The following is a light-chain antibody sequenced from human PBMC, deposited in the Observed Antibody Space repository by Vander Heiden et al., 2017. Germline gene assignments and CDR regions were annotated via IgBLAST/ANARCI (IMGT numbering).Light chain of an antibody. V-gene: IGKV3-20*01. J-gene: IGKJ3*01. Sequence: IALTQSPGTLSLSPGERATLSCRASQSVSSSYLAWYQQKPGQAPRLLIYGASSRATGIPDSFSGSGSGTDFTLTISRLEPEDFAVYYCQQYGSSPTFGPGTKVDIK. CDR3: QQYGSSPT. CDR1: QSVSSSY. CDR2: GAS.